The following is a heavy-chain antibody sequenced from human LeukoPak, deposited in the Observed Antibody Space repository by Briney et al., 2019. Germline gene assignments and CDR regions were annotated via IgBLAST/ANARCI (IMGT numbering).Heavy chain of an antibody. CDR2: IYSGGST. J-gene: IGHJ5*02. V-gene: IGHV3-66*01. CDR1: GFTVSSNY. CDR3: ARDRGYCSGGSCYSIWWFDP. Sequence: PGGSLRLSCAASGFTVSSNYMSWVRQAPGKGLEWVSVIYSGGSTYYADSVKGRFTISRDNSKNTLYLQMNSLRAEDTAVYYCARDRGYCSGGSCYSIWWFDPWGQGTLVTVSS. D-gene: IGHD2-15*01.